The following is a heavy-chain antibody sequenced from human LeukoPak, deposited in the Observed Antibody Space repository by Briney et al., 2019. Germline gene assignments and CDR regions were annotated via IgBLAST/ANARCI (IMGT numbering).Heavy chain of an antibody. CDR3: ARERNDFWSGHNWFDP. D-gene: IGHD3-3*01. J-gene: IGHJ5*02. CDR2: IYHSGST. CDR1: GGSISSGGYS. V-gene: IGHV4-30-2*01. Sequence: PSQTLSLTCAVSGGSISSGGYSWSWIRQPPGKGLEWIGYIYHSGSTNYNPSLKSRVTISLDTSKNQFSLKLSSVTAADTAVYYCARERNDFWSGHNWFDPWGQGTLVTVSS.